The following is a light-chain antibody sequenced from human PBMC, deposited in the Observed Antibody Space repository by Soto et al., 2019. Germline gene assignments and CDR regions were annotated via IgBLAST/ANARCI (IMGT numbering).Light chain of an antibody. Sequence: QSVLTQPSSASGTPGQRVTISCSGRRANIGSNTVNWYQQLPGTAPKLVMYSNNLRPSGVPDRFSGSKSGTSASLAISGLQSEDEADYYCAAWDDRLKGVVFGGGTKLTVL. CDR3: AAWDDRLKGVV. J-gene: IGLJ2*01. CDR1: RANIGSNT. V-gene: IGLV1-44*01. CDR2: SNN.